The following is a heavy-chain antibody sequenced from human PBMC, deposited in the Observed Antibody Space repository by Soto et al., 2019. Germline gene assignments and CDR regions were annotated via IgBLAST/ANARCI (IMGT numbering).Heavy chain of an antibody. CDR1: GGSISSGGYY. D-gene: IGHD1-26*01. CDR2: IYYSGST. V-gene: IGHV4-31*03. Sequence: QVQLQESGPGLVKPSQTLSLTCTVSGGSISSGGYYWSWIRQHPGKGLEWIGYIYYSGSTYYNPSLKSRVTISVDTAKNQFSRKLSSVTAADTAVYYCARGGRVGPTPGPWGQGTLVTGSS. J-gene: IGHJ5*02. CDR3: ARGGRVGPTPGP.